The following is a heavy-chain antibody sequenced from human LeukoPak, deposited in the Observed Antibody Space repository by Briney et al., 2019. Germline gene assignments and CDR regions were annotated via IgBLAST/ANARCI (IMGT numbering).Heavy chain of an antibody. CDR3: ARGQTGTPPYLDY. Sequence: SETLSLTCTVSGGSISSYYWSWIRQPPGKGLEWIGYIYYSGSTNYNPSLKSRVTISVDTPKNQFSLKLSSVTAADTAVYYCARGQTGTPPYLDYWGQGTLVTVSS. J-gene: IGHJ4*02. CDR1: GGSISSYY. D-gene: IGHD1-7*01. CDR2: IYYSGST. V-gene: IGHV4-59*01.